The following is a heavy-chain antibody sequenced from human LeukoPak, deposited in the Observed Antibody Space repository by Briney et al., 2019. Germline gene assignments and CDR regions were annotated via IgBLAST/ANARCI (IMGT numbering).Heavy chain of an antibody. D-gene: IGHD3-22*01. J-gene: IGHJ4*02. Sequence: GGSLRLSCAASGFTFSDYYMSWIRQAPGKGLEWVSYISSSSSYTNYADSVKGRFTISRDNSKNTLYLQMNSLRPEDTAVYFCARDLGSGYYFPFDYWGQGTLVTVSS. CDR3: ARDLGSGYYFPFDY. V-gene: IGHV3-11*06. CDR1: GFTFSDYY. CDR2: ISSSSSYT.